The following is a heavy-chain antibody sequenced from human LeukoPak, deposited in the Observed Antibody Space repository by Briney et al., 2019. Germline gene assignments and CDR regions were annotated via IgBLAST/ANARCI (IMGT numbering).Heavy chain of an antibody. Sequence: GGSLRLSCTASGFTFGDSAMSWVRQAPGKGLEWICLIRNKAHGGTTEYAASVQGRFTISRDDSKSIAYLHMNTLTTEDTAVYYCTRDINPTVAVPGYYFDSWGQGTLVTVSS. CDR1: GFTFGDSA. D-gene: IGHD6-19*01. V-gene: IGHV3-49*04. CDR3: TRDINPTVAVPGYYFDS. CDR2: IRNKAHGGTT. J-gene: IGHJ4*02.